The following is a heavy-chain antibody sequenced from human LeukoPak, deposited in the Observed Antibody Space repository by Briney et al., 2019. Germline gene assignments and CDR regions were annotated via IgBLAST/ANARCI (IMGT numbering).Heavy chain of an antibody. D-gene: IGHD3-10*01. CDR1: GFTVSSNY. J-gene: IGHJ5*02. Sequence: GGSLGLSCAASGFTVSSNYMSWVRQAPGKGLEWVSVIYSGGSTYYADSVKGRFTISRHNSKNTLYLQMNSLRAEDTAVYYCARGTYYYGSGSYYKGWFDPWGQGTLVTVSS. V-gene: IGHV3-53*04. CDR3: ARGTYYYGSGSYYKGWFDP. CDR2: IYSGGST.